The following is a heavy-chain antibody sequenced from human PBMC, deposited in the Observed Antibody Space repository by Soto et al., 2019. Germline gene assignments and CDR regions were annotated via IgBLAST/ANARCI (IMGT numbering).Heavy chain of an antibody. CDR3: ARSPRNWRFDY. D-gene: IGHD1-20*01. J-gene: IGHJ4*02. Sequence: ASVKVSCKASGYTFTSYAMHWVRQAPGQRLEWMGWINAGNGNTKCSQKFQDRVTITRDTSTSTAYMELSSLRSEDTAVYYCARSPRNWRFDYCGLGTLVTVSS. CDR2: INAGNGNT. CDR1: GYTFTSYA. V-gene: IGHV1-3*01.